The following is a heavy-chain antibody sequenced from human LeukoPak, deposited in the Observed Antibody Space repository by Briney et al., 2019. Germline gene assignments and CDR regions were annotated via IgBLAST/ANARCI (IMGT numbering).Heavy chain of an antibody. Sequence: PGGSLRLSCAASGFTFSSYWMSWVRQAPGKGLEWVANIKHGGSEKYYVDSVKGRFTISRDNAKNSLYVQMNSLRADDTAVYYCARTRGSSDWYRGLNFDCWGQGTLVTVSS. CDR1: GFTFSSYW. CDR3: ARTRGSSDWYRGLNFDC. J-gene: IGHJ4*02. CDR2: IKHGGSEK. V-gene: IGHV3-7*01. D-gene: IGHD2-2*01.